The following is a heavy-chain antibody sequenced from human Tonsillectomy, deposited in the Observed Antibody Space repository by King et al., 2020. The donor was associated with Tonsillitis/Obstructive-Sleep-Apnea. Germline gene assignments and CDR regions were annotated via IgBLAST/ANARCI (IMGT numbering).Heavy chain of an antibody. J-gene: IGHJ4*02. D-gene: IGHD5-18*01. CDR3: ARVGYSFASDY. Sequence: LQESGPGLVRPSETLSLTCTVSGGSISNYYWSWIRQPPGKGLEWIGYIYYSGSTIYNPSLKSRVTISVDTSKNQFSLNLSSVTAADTAVYSCARVGYSFASDYWGQGTLATVSS. CDR2: IYYSGST. V-gene: IGHV4-59*01. CDR1: GGSISNYY.